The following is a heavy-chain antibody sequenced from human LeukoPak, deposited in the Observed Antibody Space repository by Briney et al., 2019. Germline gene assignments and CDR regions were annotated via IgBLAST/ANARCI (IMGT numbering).Heavy chain of an antibody. CDR2: ISYDGSNK. V-gene: IGHV3-30*18. J-gene: IGHJ6*02. Sequence: PGRSLRLSCAASGFTFSSYGMHWVRQAPGKGLEWVAVISYDGSNKYYADSVKGRFTISGDNSKNTLYLQMNSLRAEDTAVYYCAKGALLWFQVHYYYYGMDVWGQGTTVTVSS. CDR1: GFTFSSYG. CDR3: AKGALLWFQVHYYYYGMDV. D-gene: IGHD3-10*01.